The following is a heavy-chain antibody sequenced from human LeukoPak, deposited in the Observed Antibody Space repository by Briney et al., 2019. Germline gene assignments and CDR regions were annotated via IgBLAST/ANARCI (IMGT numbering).Heavy chain of an antibody. CDR1: GGSFSGYY. D-gene: IGHD3-22*01. CDR2: IYTSGST. Sequence: SETLSLTCAVYGGSFSGYYWSWIRQPAGKGLEWIGRIYTSGSTNYNPSLKSRVTMSVDTSKNQFSLKLSSVTAADTAVYYCARAYYYDSSGYAIDYWGQGTLVTVSS. CDR3: ARAYYYDSSGYAIDY. V-gene: IGHV4-59*10. J-gene: IGHJ4*02.